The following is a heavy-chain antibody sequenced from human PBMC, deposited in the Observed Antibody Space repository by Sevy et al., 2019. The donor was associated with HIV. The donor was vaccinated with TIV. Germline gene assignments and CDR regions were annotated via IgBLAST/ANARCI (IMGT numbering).Heavy chain of an antibody. CDR2: IKGDGSDK. CDR3: AHETFGRFES. CDR1: GFTFSANW. Sequence: VGSLRLSCAASGFTFSANWMNWVRQASGKGLEWVANIKGDGSDKHYVDSVEGRFTISRDNAKNLLYLQMNSLRVEDTAVYYCAHETFGRFESWGQGTLVTVSS. V-gene: IGHV3-7*01. D-gene: IGHD3-16*01. J-gene: IGHJ4*02.